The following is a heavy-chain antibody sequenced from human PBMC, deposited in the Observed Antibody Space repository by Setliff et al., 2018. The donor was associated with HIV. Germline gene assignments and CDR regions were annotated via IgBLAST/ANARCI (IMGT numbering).Heavy chain of an antibody. V-gene: IGHV4-38-2*01. D-gene: IGHD2-21*02. Sequence: SETLSLTCAVSGYSISSNCLWGWVRQPPGQGLEWIGSIHHAGSTYYNPSLKSRVRISLDTSKNQFSLKLSSVTAADTAVYYCARHDCGGNCDINWFDPWGQGTLVTVSS. CDR2: IHHAGST. J-gene: IGHJ5*02. CDR1: GYSISSNCL. CDR3: ARHDCGGNCDINWFDP.